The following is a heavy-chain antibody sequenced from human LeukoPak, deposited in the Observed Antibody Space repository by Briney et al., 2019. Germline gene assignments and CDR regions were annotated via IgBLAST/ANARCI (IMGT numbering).Heavy chain of an antibody. Sequence: SVKVSCKASGGTFSSYAISWVRQAPGQGLEWMGGIIPIFGTANYAQKSQGRVTITTDESTSTAYMELSSLRSEDTAVYYCARGRDPRDDAFDIWGQGTMVTVSS. J-gene: IGHJ3*02. CDR1: GGTFSSYA. D-gene: IGHD5-24*01. V-gene: IGHV1-69*05. CDR2: IIPIFGTA. CDR3: ARGRDPRDDAFDI.